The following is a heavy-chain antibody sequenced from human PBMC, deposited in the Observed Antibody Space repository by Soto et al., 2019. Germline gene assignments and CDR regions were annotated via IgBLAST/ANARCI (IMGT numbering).Heavy chain of an antibody. J-gene: IGHJ4*01. D-gene: IGHD1-26*01. CDR1: GDSVSSNSAG. V-gene: IGHV6-1*01. Sequence: TRSLSCSLTGDSVSSNSAGWSWVRQSPSRGLEWLGRTYYRSKWYYEYAVTVRGRITINPDTSKNQYSLQLNSVTPEDTAVYSCARGEQYSGRIFDYWGQGTLVTVYS. CDR2: TYYRSKWYY. CDR3: ARGEQYSGRIFDY.